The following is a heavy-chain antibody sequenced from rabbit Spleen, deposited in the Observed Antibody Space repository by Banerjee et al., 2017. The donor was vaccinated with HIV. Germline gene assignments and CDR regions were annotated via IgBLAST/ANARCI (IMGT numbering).Heavy chain of an antibody. J-gene: IGHJ6*01. Sequence: QEQLKESGGGLVQPGGSLKLSCKASGFDFSVYGLSWVRQAPGKGLEWIACIYAGSSGNTAYASWAKGRFTISKTSSTTVTLQMTSLTAADTATYFCARDTGSSFSSYGMDLWGQGTSSPS. CDR2: IYAGSSGNT. D-gene: IGHD8-1*01. V-gene: IGHV1S45*01. CDR1: GFDFSVYG. CDR3: ARDTGSSFSSYGMDL.